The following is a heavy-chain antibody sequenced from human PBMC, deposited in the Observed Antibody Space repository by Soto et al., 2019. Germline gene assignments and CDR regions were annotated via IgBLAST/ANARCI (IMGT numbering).Heavy chain of an antibody. J-gene: IGHJ4*02. V-gene: IGHV3-13*01. Sequence: EVTLRLPCEPSRFSLSGFDMHWVRQPTGKGLEWVSTIGTAGDTYYAVSVKGRFTISRDNAKSSLSLQMNSLRAGDTAVYFCARGQEVGAHFFDSWGRRTQVAVSS. CDR1: RFSLSGFD. CDR2: IGTAGDT. CDR3: ARGQEVGAHFFDS. D-gene: IGHD2-15*01.